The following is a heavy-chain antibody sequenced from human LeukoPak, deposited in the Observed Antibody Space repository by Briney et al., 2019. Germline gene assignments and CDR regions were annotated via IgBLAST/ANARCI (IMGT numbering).Heavy chain of an antibody. J-gene: IGHJ4*02. Sequence: AGGSLRLSCAASGFTFSSYAMHWVRQAPGKGLEWVAVISYDGSNKYYVDSVKGRFTVSRDNSKNTLYLQMNSLRAEDTAVYYCARVPFDYWGQGTLVTVSS. CDR2: ISYDGSNK. CDR3: ARVPFDY. CDR1: GFTFSSYA. V-gene: IGHV3-30-3*01.